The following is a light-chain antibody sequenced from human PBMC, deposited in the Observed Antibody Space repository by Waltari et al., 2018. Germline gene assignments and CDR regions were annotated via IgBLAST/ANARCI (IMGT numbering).Light chain of an antibody. CDR2: GAS. V-gene: IGKV3-15*01. CDR3: QHYNNWPHWT. J-gene: IGKJ1*01. Sequence: EIVMTQSPATMSVYPGERATLSCRASQSVSSNLAWYQQKRGQAPRLLIYGASTRAAGIPARFSGSGSGTEFTLTISSLQSEDFAVYYCQHYNNWPHWTFGQGTKVEIK. CDR1: QSVSSN.